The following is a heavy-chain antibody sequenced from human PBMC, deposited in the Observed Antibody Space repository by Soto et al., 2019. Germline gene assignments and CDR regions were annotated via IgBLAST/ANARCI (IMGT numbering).Heavy chain of an antibody. CDR1: GGTFSSYA. Sequence: GASVKVSCKASGGTFSSYAISWVRQAPGQGLEWMGGIIPIFGTANYAQKFQGRVTITADESTSTAYMELSSLRSEDTAVYYCAGAGYSSGWTNFDYWGQGTLVTVSS. J-gene: IGHJ4*02. D-gene: IGHD6-19*01. CDR3: AGAGYSSGWTNFDY. CDR2: IIPIFGTA. V-gene: IGHV1-69*13.